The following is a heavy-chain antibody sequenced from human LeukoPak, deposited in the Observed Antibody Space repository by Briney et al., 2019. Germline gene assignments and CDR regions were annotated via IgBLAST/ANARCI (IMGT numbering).Heavy chain of an antibody. Sequence: GGSLRLSCAASGFTFSSYWMSWVRQAPGKGLEWVANIKQDGSEKYYVDSVKGRFTISRDNAKNSLYLQMNSLRAEDTAVYYCARDREIGVAGSWYFDLWGRGTLVTVSS. CDR1: GFTFSSYW. V-gene: IGHV3-7*01. J-gene: IGHJ2*01. CDR3: ARDREIGVAGSWYFDL. CDR2: IKQDGSEK. D-gene: IGHD6-19*01.